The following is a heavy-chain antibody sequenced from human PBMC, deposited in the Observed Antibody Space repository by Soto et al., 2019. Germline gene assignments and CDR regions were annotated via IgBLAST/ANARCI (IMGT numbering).Heavy chain of an antibody. CDR2: ISGSGGST. V-gene: IGHV3-23*01. D-gene: IGHD3-22*01. Sequence: GGSLRLSCSASGFTFSSYAMSWVRQAPGKGLEWVSAISGSGGSTYYADSVKGRFTISRDNSKNTLYLQMNSLRAEDTAVYYCAKSHLSDSSGVCAFDIWGQGTMVTVSS. J-gene: IGHJ3*02. CDR1: GFTFSSYA. CDR3: AKSHLSDSSGVCAFDI.